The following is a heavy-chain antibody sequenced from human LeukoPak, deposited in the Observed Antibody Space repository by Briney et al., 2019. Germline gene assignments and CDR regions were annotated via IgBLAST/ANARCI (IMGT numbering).Heavy chain of an antibody. D-gene: IGHD1-1*01. J-gene: IGHJ6*03. CDR3: ARWAGNYYYYMDV. Sequence: PSETLSLTCAVYGGSFSGYYWSWIRQPPGKGLEWIGEINHSGSTNYNPSLKSRVTISVDTSKNQFSLKLSSVTAADTAVYYCARWAGNYYYYMDVWGKGTTVTISS. V-gene: IGHV4-34*01. CDR2: INHSGST. CDR1: GGSFSGYY.